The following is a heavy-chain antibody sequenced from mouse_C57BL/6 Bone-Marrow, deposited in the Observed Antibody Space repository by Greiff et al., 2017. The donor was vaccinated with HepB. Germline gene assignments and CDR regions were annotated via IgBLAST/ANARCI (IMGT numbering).Heavy chain of an antibody. CDR1: GYTFTSYG. CDR2: IDPRSGNT. D-gene: IGHD1-1*01. Sequence: QVQLQQSGAELARPGASVKLSCKASGYTFTSYGISWVKQRTGKGLEWIGEIDPRSGNTYYNEKFKGKATLTADKSSSTAYMELRSLTSEDSAVYFCARKAEYGSSPGCFAYWGQGTLVTVSA. CDR3: ARKAEYGSSPGCFAY. V-gene: IGHV1-81*01. J-gene: IGHJ3*01.